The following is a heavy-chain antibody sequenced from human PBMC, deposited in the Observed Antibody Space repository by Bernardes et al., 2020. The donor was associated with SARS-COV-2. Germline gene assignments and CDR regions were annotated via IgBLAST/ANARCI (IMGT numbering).Heavy chain of an antibody. J-gene: IGHJ4*02. CDR1: GFTFSSYE. D-gene: IGHD6-19*01. V-gene: IGHV3-48*03. CDR2: ISSSGSTI. Sequence: GGSLRLSCAASGFTFSSYEMNWVRQAPGKGLEWVSYISSSGSTIYYADSVKGRFTISRDNAKNSLYLQMNSLRAEDTAVYYCASSLRNSRSGWYSHWGQGTLVTVSS. CDR3: ASSLRNSRSGWYSH.